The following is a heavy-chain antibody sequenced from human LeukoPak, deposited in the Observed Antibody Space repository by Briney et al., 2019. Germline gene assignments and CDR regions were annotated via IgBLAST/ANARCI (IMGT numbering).Heavy chain of an antibody. D-gene: IGHD2-15*01. CDR3: ARESVGLGYCSRGGCLPHMDV. CDR2: ICSGSDIA. V-gene: IGHV3-48*01. Sequence: GGSLRLSCAASGFTFSSYSMNWVRQAPGKGLEWVSYICSGSDIAYYADSVKGRFTISRESDENSVYVQMKSLRGEDTAVYYCARESVGLGYCSRGGCLPHMDVWGKGTTVTVSS. CDR1: GFTFSSYS. J-gene: IGHJ6*03.